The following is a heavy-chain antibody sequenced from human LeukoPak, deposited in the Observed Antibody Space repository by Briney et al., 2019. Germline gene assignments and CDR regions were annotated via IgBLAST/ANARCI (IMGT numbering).Heavy chain of an antibody. CDR1: GFTFSDYY. Sequence: GGSLRLSCAASGFTFSDYYMSWIRQAPGKRLEWVSYISSSGSTIYYADSVKGRFTISRDNAKNSLYLQMNSLRAEDTAVYYCARAGSGSYLVQYGMDVWGQGTTVTVSS. CDR3: ARAGSGSYLVQYGMDV. D-gene: IGHD3-10*01. J-gene: IGHJ6*02. V-gene: IGHV3-11*01. CDR2: ISSSGSTI.